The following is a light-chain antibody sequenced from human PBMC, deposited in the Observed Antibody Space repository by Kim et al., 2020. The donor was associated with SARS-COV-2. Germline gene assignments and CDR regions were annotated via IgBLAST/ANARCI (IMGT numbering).Light chain of an antibody. Sequence: SSVGDRVTIPCRASESISKSLAWYQQRPRKAPKLLIYKASSLESGVPSRFSGSGSGTEFTLTISSLQPDDSATYYCQQYDSFPLTFGGGTKVDIK. CDR3: QQYDSFPLT. CDR2: KAS. J-gene: IGKJ4*01. CDR1: ESISKS. V-gene: IGKV1-5*03.